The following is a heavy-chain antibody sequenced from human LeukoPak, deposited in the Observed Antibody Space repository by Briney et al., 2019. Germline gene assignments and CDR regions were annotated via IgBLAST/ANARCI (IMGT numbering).Heavy chain of an antibody. CDR1: GYSFTSYW. CDR3: ARKRRNSPMDV. J-gene: IGHJ6*03. D-gene: IGHD4-23*01. CDR2: IYPDDSET. V-gene: IGHV5-51*01. Sequence: GESLKIPCKGSGYSFTSYWVGWVRQMPGKGLEWMGIIYPDDSETRYNPSFQGQVTMSADKSISTAYLQWSSLKASDNAMYYCARKRRNSPMDVWGKGTTVTVSS.